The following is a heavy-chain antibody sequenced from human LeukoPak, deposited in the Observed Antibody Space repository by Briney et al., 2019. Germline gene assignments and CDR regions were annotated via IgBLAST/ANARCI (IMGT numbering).Heavy chain of an antibody. CDR2: ISSTSSYI. D-gene: IGHD3-3*01. J-gene: IGHJ4*02. CDR3: ARVKSRFLEWLFPFDY. Sequence: GSLRLSCAASGFTFNTYSMDWVRQAPGKGLEWVSSISSTSSYIYYADSVKGRFTISRDNAKNSLYLQMNSLRAEDTAVYYCARVKSRFLEWLFPFDYWGQGTLVTVSS. V-gene: IGHV3-21*01. CDR1: GFTFNTYS.